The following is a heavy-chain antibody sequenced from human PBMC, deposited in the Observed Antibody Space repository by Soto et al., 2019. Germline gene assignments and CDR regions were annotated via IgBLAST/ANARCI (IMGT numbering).Heavy chain of an antibody. D-gene: IGHD6-19*01. CDR3: ARGAGSGWDYYYYGMDV. CDR2: INHSGST. J-gene: IGHJ6*02. V-gene: IGHV4-34*01. CDR1: GGSFSGYY. Sequence: QVQLQQWGVGLLKPSETLSLTCGVYGGSFSGYYWSWIRQPPGKGLEWIGEINHSGSTNYNPSLKSRVTILVDTSKNQFSLKLSSVTAAETAVYYCARGAGSGWDYYYYGMDVWGQGTTVTVSS.